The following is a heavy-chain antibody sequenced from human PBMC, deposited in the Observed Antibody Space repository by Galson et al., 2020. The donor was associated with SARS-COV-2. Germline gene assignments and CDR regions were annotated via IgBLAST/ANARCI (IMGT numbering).Heavy chain of an antibody. CDR2: IYYSGST. J-gene: IGHJ5*02. D-gene: IGHD2-2*01. Sequence: ASETLSLTCTVSGGSISSGVYYWSWIRQHPGKGLEWIGYIYYSGSTYYNPSLKSRVTISVDTSKNQFSLKLSSVTAADTAVYYCAREGVPAAMWDWFDPWGQGTLVTVSS. CDR1: GGSISSGVYY. CDR3: AREGVPAAMWDWFDP. V-gene: IGHV4-31*03.